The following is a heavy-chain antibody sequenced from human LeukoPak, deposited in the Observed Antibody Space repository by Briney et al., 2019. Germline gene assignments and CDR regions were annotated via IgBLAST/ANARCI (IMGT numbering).Heavy chain of an antibody. V-gene: IGHV3-23*01. Sequence: GGSRRLSCAASGFTFSSYSMNWVRQAPGKGLEWVSAITGSGGRTYYADSVKGRFTISRDNSRDRLYLETNSLRAEDTAVYYCARDRMGAIMYFDVWGRGTLVTVSS. D-gene: IGHD3-10*01. J-gene: IGHJ2*01. CDR1: GFTFSSYS. CDR2: ITGSGGRT. CDR3: ARDRMGAIMYFDV.